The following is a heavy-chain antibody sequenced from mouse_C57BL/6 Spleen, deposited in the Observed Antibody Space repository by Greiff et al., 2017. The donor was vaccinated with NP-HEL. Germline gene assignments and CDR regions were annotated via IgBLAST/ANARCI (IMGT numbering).Heavy chain of an antibody. V-gene: IGHV1-54*01. D-gene: IGHD2-3*01. Sequence: VQLQQSGAELVRPGTSVKVSCKASGYAFTNYLIEWVKQRPGQGLEWIGVINPGSGGTNYNEKFKGKATLTADKSSSTAYMQLSSLTSEDSAVYFCARDDGYYGYYAMDYWGQGTSVTVSS. J-gene: IGHJ4*01. CDR3: ARDDGYYGYYAMDY. CDR2: INPGSGGT. CDR1: GYAFTNYL.